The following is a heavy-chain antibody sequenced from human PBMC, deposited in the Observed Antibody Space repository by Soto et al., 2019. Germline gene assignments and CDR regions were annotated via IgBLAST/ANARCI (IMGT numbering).Heavy chain of an antibody. CDR1: GFPFANFL. J-gene: IGHJ1*01. V-gene: IGHV3-49*03. CDR2: IRSQPYGGTT. CDR3: IGSFPF. Sequence: EVYLVESGGGLVEPGRSLRLSCTGSGFPFANFLMSWFRQAPGKGLEWVGFIRSQPYGGTTQYAASVRGRFTISRDDSKGIAYLQMNSLKSEDSGVYYCIGSFPFRGQGTLVTVSS. D-gene: IGHD3-10*01.